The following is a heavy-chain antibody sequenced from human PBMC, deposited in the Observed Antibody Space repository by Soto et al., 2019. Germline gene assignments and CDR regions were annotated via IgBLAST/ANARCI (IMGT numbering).Heavy chain of an antibody. CDR1: GFTFSSYG. J-gene: IGHJ4*02. D-gene: IGHD1-7*01. Sequence: QVQLVESGGGVVQPGRSLRLSCAASGFTFSSYGMHWVRQAPGKGLEWVAVIWYDGSNKYYADSVKGRFTISRDNSKNTLYLQMNSLRAEDTAVYYCAKNGDWNYGPYFGYWGQGTLVTVSS. CDR3: AKNGDWNYGPYFGY. CDR2: IWYDGSNK. V-gene: IGHV3-33*06.